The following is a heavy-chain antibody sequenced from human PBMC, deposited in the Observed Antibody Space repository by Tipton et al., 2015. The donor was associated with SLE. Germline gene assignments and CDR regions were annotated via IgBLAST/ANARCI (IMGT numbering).Heavy chain of an antibody. D-gene: IGHD6-19*01. CDR1: GGSISSHY. J-gene: IGHJ4*02. V-gene: IGHV4-59*08. CDR3: ATIPPGIAVAAKGY. CDR2: IYYSGST. Sequence: TLSLTCTVSGGSISSHYWSWIRQPPGKGLEWIGYIYYSGSTNYNPSLKSRVTISVDTSKNQFSLKLSSVTAADTAVYYCATIPPGIAVAAKGYWGQGTLVTVSS.